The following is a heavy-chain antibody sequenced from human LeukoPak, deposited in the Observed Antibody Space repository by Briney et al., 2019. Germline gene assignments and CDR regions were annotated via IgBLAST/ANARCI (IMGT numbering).Heavy chain of an antibody. CDR1: GFTFSSYW. Sequence: GGSLRLSCAASGFTFSSYWMSWVRQAPGKGLEWVANIKQDGSEKYYVDSVKGRFTISRDNAKNSLYLQMNSLRAEDTAVYYCARDRYCSSTSCCNWFDPWGQGTLVTVSS. CDR2: IKQDGSEK. V-gene: IGHV3-7*01. CDR3: ARDRYCSSTSCCNWFDP. D-gene: IGHD2-2*01. J-gene: IGHJ5*02.